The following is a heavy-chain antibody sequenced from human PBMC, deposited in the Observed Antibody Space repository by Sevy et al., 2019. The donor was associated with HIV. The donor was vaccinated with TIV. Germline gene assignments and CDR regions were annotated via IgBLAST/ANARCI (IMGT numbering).Heavy chain of an antibody. J-gene: IGHJ6*02. V-gene: IGHV4-61*01. CDR2: IYYSGST. Sequence: SETLSLTCTVSGGSVSSGSYYWSWIRQPAGKGLEWIGYIYYSGSTNYNPSLKSRVTISVDTSKNQFSLKLSSVTAADTAVYYCARDRGVATTENYYYYGMDVWGQGTTVTVSS. CDR3: ARDRGVATTENYYYYGMDV. D-gene: IGHD5-12*01. CDR1: GGSVSSGSYY.